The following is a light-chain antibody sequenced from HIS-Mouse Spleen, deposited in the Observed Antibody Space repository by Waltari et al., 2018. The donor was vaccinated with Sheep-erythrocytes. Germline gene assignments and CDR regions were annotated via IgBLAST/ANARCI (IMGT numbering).Light chain of an antibody. V-gene: IGLV1-44*01. CDR2: SNN. J-gene: IGLJ3*02. CDR1: SSNIGRNP. CDR3: AAWDDSLNGPV. Sequence: QSVLTQPPSASGTPGQRVTLSCSGSSSNIGRNPVNWYQQLPGTAPKHLIYSNNQRPSGVPDRFSGSKSGTSASLAISGLQSEDEADYYCAAWDDSLNGPVFGGGTKLTVL.